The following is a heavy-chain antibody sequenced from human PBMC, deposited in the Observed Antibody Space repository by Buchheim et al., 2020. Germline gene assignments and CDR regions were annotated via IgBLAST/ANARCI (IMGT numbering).Heavy chain of an antibody. CDR3: AKHHGDYIEFFQH. CDR2: ISVSGATT. J-gene: IGHJ1*01. CDR1: EFTFSSYA. V-gene: IGHV3-23*01. D-gene: IGHD4-17*01. Sequence: EVQLLESGGGLVQPGGSLRLSCAASEFTFSSYAMSWVRQAPGKGLEWVSGISVSGATTKYAGSVKGRFTISIDNSKNTLYLQMNSLRAEDTAIYYCAKHHGDYIEFFQHWGQGT.